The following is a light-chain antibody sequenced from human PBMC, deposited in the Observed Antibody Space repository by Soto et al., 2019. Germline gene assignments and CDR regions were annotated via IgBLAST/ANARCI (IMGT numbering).Light chain of an antibody. CDR2: EVS. CDR1: SRDVGYYNY. Sequence: QSALTQPPSASGSPGQSVTNSCTGTSRDVGYYNYVSWYQQHRGKGPRLMIYEVSKRPSGVPDRFSGSKSGNTASLTVSGLQAEDEADYYCTTYADDNIFVFGTGTKLTVL. J-gene: IGLJ1*01. V-gene: IGLV2-8*01. CDR3: TTYADDNIFV.